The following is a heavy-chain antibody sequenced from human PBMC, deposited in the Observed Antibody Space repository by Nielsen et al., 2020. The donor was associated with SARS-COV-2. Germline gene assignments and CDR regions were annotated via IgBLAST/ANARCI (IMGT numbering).Heavy chain of an antibody. V-gene: IGHV4-38-2*02. CDR2: IFHSGST. CDR3: ARMPAYMDV. CDR1: GYSISSGYY. Sequence: SETLSLTCTVSGYSISSGYYWGWVRQPPGKGLEWIGSIFHSGSTNYNPSLKSRVTISVDKSKNQFSLKLSSVTAADTAVYYCARMPAYMDVWGKGTTVTVSS. J-gene: IGHJ6*03. D-gene: IGHD2-2*01.